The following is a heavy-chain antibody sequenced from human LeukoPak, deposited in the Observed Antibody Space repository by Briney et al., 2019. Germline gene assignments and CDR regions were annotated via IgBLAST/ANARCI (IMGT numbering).Heavy chain of an antibody. CDR3: ARAATPYDYVWGSYRGLSSYYFDY. V-gene: IGHV4-59*01. Sequence: PSETLSLTCTVSGGSISSYYWSWIRQPPGKGLEWIGYIYYSGSTNYNPSLKSRVTISVDTSKNQFSLELSSVTAADTAVYYCARAATPYDYVWGSYRGLSSYYFDYWGQGTLVTVSS. CDR2: IYYSGST. J-gene: IGHJ4*02. CDR1: GGSISSYY. D-gene: IGHD3-16*02.